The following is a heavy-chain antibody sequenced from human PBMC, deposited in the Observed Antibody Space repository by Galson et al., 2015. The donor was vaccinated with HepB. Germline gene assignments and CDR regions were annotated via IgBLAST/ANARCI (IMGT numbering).Heavy chain of an antibody. D-gene: IGHD3-22*01. CDR1: GFTFGDYA. CDR2: IRSNAYGWTT. J-gene: IGHJ1*01. V-gene: IGHV3-49*03. CDR3: TRGYYYDSSGYYYVGYFQH. Sequence: SLRLSCAASGFTFGDYAMSWFRQAPGKGLEWVGFIRSNAYGWTTEYAASVKGRFTISRDDSKSIAYLQMKSLKTEDTAVYYCTRGYYYDSSGYYYVGYFQHWGQGTLVTVSS.